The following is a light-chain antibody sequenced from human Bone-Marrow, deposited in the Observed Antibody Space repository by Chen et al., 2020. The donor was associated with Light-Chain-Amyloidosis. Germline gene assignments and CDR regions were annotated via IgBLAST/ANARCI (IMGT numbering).Light chain of an antibody. V-gene: IGLV1-47*02. CDR1: SSNIGTNS. CDR2: RNS. Sequence: QSVLTQPPAASASPGQRVTVSCSGSSSNIGTNSLYWYQQLPGAAPTVLIYRNSQRPSGVPARFSGSKSGTSGSLAISGLRSEDEGDYYCAAWDESLNGWVFGGGTKLTVL. CDR3: AAWDESLNGWV. J-gene: IGLJ3*02.